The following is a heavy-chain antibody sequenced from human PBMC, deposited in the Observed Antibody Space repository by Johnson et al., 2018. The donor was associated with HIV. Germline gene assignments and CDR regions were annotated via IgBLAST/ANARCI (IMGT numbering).Heavy chain of an antibody. CDR2: IKSDGST. CDR3: ARVSDSDSN. V-gene: IGHV3-74*02. D-gene: IGHD3-22*01. J-gene: IGHJ3*01. Sequence: VQLVESGGGVVQPGGSLRLSCAASGFTFSSGFTFSVYWMHWVRQAPGKGLVWVSRIKSDGSTTYADSVKGRFTISRDNAKNTVYLQMNSLRAEDTAVYYCARVSDSDSNWGQGTMVTVSS. CDR1: GFTFSSGFTFSVYW.